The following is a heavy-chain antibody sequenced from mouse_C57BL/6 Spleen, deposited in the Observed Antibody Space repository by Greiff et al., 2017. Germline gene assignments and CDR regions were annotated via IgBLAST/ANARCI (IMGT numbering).Heavy chain of an antibody. CDR3: TRDLLYGSSFYAMDY. CDR1: GFTFSSYA. V-gene: IGHV5-9-1*02. Sequence: EVQRVESGEGLVKPGGSLKLSCAASGFTFSSYAMSWVRQTPEKRLEWVAYISSGGDYIYYADTVKGRLTISRDNARNTLYLQMSSLKSEDTAMYYCTRDLLYGSSFYAMDYWGQGTSVTVSS. D-gene: IGHD1-1*01. CDR2: ISSGGDYI. J-gene: IGHJ4*01.